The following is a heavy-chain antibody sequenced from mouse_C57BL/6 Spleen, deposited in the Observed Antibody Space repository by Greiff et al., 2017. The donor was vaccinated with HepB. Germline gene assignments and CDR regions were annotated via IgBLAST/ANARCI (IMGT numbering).Heavy chain of an antibody. CDR2: INPSNGGT. Sequence: QVQLQQSGTELVKPGASVKLSCKASGYTFTSYWMHWVKQRPGQGLEWIGNINPSNGGTNYNEKFKSKATLTVDKSSSTAYMQLSSLTSEDSAVYYGASYHSDYVAWLAYWGQGTLVTVSA. CDR3: ASYHSDYVAWLAY. D-gene: IGHD2-13*01. CDR1: GYTFTSYW. J-gene: IGHJ3*01. V-gene: IGHV1-53*01.